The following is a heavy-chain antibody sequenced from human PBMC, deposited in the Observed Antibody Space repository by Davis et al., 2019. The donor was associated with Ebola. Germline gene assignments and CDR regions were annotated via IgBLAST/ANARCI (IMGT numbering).Heavy chain of an antibody. V-gene: IGHV3-23*01. CDR2: INDIGGNP. J-gene: IGHJ4*02. D-gene: IGHD2-2*01. Sequence: GESLKISCEVSGFTFSSYAMSWVRQAPGKVLQWVSGINDIGGNPQHADSVKGRFTISRDNSKNMLFLQMNSLRVEDTAVYYCAKDPYCISSSCPRDCWGQGTLVTVSS. CDR1: GFTFSSYA. CDR3: AKDPYCISSSCPRDC.